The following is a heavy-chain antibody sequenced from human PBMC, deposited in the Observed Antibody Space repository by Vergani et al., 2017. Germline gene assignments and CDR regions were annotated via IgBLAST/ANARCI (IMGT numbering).Heavy chain of an antibody. CDR2: IYYSGST. D-gene: IGHD3-16*01. CDR3: ARQSANTDINYYYYMDV. Sequence: QLQLQESGPGLVKPSETLYLTCTVSGGSISSSRYYWGWIRQPPGKGLEWIGSIYYSGSTYYNPSLKSRVTISVDTSKNQFSLKLSSVTAADTAVYYCARQSANTDINYYYYMDVWGKGTTVTVSS. V-gene: IGHV4-39*01. CDR1: GGSISSSRYY. J-gene: IGHJ6*03.